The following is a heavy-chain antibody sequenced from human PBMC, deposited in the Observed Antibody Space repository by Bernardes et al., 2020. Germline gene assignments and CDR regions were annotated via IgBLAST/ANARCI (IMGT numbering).Heavy chain of an antibody. J-gene: IGHJ4*02. CDR1: GDSISVSF. V-gene: IGHV4-59*01. CDR2: VHSSGNT. CDR3: AREAKVQGMALYDY. D-gene: IGHD3-10*01. Sequence: LSLTCNVSGDSISVSFWSWIRQPPGKGLEWIAYVHSSGNTNYNPSLKSRVTISIDTSKNQFSLKMRSVTAADTAMYFCAREAKVQGMALYDYWGQGTLVTVAS.